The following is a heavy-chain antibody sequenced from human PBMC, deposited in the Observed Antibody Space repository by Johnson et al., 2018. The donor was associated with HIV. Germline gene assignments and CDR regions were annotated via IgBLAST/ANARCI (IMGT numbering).Heavy chain of an antibody. CDR2: INEDGGEQ. J-gene: IGHJ3*01. CDR1: GFSFNNYW. D-gene: IGHD1-26*01. Sequence: VQLVESGGGLVQPGGSLRLSCGASGFSFNNYWLSWVRQAPGKGLEWVSTINEDGGEQHYADSVRGRFTISRDNGKNSLSLQMNTLSADDTGVYFCARGREDSWGQGTMVTVSS. V-gene: IGHV3-7*01. CDR3: ARGREDS.